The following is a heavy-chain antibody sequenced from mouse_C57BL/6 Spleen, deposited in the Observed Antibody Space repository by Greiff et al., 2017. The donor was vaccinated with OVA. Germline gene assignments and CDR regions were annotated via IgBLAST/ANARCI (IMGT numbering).Heavy chain of an antibody. CDR1: GYTFTSYW. CDR3: ARSDYYYGSSYDWYFDV. CDR2: INPSNGGT. Sequence: QVHVKQPGTELVKPGASVKLSCKASGYTFTSYWMHWVKQRPGQGLEWIGNINPSNGGTNYNEKFKSKATLTVDKSSSTAYMQLSSLTSEDSAVYYCARSDYYYGSSYDWYFDVWGTGTTVTVSS. J-gene: IGHJ1*03. D-gene: IGHD1-1*01. V-gene: IGHV1-53*01.